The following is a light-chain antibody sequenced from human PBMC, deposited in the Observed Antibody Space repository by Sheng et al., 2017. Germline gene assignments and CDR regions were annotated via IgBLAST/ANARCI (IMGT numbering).Light chain of an antibody. Sequence: DIQMTQSPSSLSASVGDRVTITCRAGQTIANYLNWYQQKPGKAPRLLIFAASSLQSGVPSRFSGSGSGTDFTLTINSLQPEDSATYYCQQSSSPLYTFGQGTEAGDQT. J-gene: IGKJ2*01. CDR2: AAS. V-gene: IGKV1-39*01. CDR1: QTIANY. CDR3: QQSSSPLYT.